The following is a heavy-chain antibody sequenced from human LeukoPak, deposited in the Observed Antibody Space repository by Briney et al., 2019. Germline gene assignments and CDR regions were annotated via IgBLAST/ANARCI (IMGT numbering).Heavy chain of an antibody. CDR3: ARDHSSGWYSTYYFDY. V-gene: IGHV3-30*04. CDR1: GFTFSSYA. CDR2: ISYDGSNK. D-gene: IGHD6-19*01. J-gene: IGHJ4*02. Sequence: GGSLRLSCAASGFTFSSYAMHWVRQAPGKGLDWGAVISYDGSNKYYADSVKGRFTISRDNSKNTLYLQMNSLRAEDTAVYYCARDHSSGWYSTYYFDYWGQGTLVTVSS.